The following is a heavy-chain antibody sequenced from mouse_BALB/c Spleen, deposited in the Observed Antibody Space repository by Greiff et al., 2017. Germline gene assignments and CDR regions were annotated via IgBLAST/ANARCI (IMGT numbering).Heavy chain of an antibody. CDR3: ARSVYDYDGDYYAMDY. J-gene: IGHJ4*01. CDR1: GYSFTGYF. V-gene: IGHV1-20*02. CDR2: INPYNGDT. Sequence: EVQRVESGPELVKPGASVKISCKASGYSFTGYFMNWVMQSHGKSLEWIGRINPYNGDTFYNQKFKGKATLTVDKSSSTAHMELRSLASEDSAVYYCARSVYDYDGDYYAMDYWGQGTSVTVSS. D-gene: IGHD2-4*01.